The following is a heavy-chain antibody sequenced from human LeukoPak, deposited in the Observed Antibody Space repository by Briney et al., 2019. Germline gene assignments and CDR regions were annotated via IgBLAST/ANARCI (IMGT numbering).Heavy chain of an antibody. CDR1: GYTFTGYY. V-gene: IGHV1-2*02. D-gene: IGHD5-24*01. Sequence: ASVKVSCKASGYTFTGYYMHWVRQAPGQGLEWMGWINPNSGGTNYAQKFQGRVTMTRDTSISTAYMELSRLRSDDTAVYYCAREMATRSEYFQHWGRGTLVTVSS. J-gene: IGHJ1*01. CDR3: AREMATRSEYFQH. CDR2: INPNSGGT.